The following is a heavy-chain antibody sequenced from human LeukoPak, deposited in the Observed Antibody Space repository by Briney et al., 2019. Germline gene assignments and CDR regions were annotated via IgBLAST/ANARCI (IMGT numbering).Heavy chain of an antibody. D-gene: IGHD6-6*01. J-gene: IGHJ4*02. Sequence: PGGSPRLSCAASGFTFSSYNMNWVRQAPGKGLEWVSYISGSSSTIYYADSVKGRFTISRDNAKNSLYLQVNSLRAEATAVYYCATRGISAPFYNWGQGTLVTV. CDR2: ISGSSSTI. CDR1: GFTFSSYN. V-gene: IGHV3-48*01. CDR3: ATRGISAPFYN.